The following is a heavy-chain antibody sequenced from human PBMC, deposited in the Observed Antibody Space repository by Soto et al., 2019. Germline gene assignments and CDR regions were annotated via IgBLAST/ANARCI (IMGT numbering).Heavy chain of an antibody. CDR3: ARRYGSTLDY. CDR1: GGSVSDGIYY. Sequence: SETLSLTCTVSGGSVSDGIYYWSWIRQPPGKGLEWIGYIYYSGSTNYNPSLKSRVTISVDTSKNQFSLKLSSVTAADTAVYYCARRYGSTLDYWGQGTLVTVSS. V-gene: IGHV4-61*01. D-gene: IGHD2-2*01. J-gene: IGHJ4*02. CDR2: IYYSGST.